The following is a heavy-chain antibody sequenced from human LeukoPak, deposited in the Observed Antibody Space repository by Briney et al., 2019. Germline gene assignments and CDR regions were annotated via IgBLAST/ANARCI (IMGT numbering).Heavy chain of an antibody. CDR2: ITGSGSSI. V-gene: IGHV3-48*03. CDR3: ARDLRGDV. Sequence: GGSLRLSCAASGFTFSRFEMNWVRQAPGKGLEWVSYITGSGSSIYYADSVTGRFTVSRDNAKNSLYLQMNSLRAEDTAVYYCARDLRGDVWGQGTTVTVSS. J-gene: IGHJ6*02. CDR1: GFTFSRFE.